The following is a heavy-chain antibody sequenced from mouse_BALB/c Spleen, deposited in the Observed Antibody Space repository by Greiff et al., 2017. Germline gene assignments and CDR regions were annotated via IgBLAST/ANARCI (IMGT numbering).Heavy chain of an antibody. V-gene: IGHV5-17*02. Sequence: DVKLVESGGGLVQPGGSRKLSCAASGFTFSSFGMHWVRQAPEKGLEWVAYISSGSSTIYYADTVKGRFTISRDNPKNTLFLQMTSLRSEDTAMYYCARSPHESSGYPAWFAYWGQGTLVTVSA. CDR3: ARSPHESSGYPAWFAY. J-gene: IGHJ3*01. D-gene: IGHD3-1*01. CDR1: GFTFSSFG. CDR2: ISSGSSTI.